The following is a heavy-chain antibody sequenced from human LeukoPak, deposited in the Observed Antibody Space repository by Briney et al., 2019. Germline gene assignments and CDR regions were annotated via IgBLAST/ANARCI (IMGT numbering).Heavy chain of an antibody. CDR3: ARDIPYEVTFGGVTVMGSFVLDY. V-gene: IGHV1-46*01. D-gene: IGHD3-16*02. Sequence: ASVKVSCKASQYNFTSYYIHWVRQAPGQGLEWMGIINPSGGSTSYAQKFQGRVTMTRDTSTTTVYIELSGLRSEDTAVYYCARDIPYEVTFGGVTVMGSFVLDYWGQGTLVTVSS. CDR2: INPSGGST. J-gene: IGHJ4*02. CDR1: QYNFTSYY.